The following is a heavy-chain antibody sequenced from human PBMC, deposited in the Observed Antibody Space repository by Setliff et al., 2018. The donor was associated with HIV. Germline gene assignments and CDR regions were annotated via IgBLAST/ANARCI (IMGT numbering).Heavy chain of an antibody. Sequence: SETLSLTCSVSADSVTSYSWEWIRQPPGRRLEWIGSVSTTDGATYNPSLQSRVSMSVDPSKKQVSLHLTSVTAADTAVYYCSRGSYYMDVWGKGTTVTVS. J-gene: IGHJ6*03. CDR2: VSTTDGA. CDR3: SRGSYYMDV. D-gene: IGHD3-16*01. CDR1: ADSVTSYS. V-gene: IGHV4-4*08.